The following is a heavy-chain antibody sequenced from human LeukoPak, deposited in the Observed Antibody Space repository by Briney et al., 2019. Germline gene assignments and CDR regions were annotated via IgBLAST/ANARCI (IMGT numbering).Heavy chain of an antibody. CDR3: AKDPYYYDSSGYYYPTFFDY. J-gene: IGHJ4*02. V-gene: IGHV3-23*01. D-gene: IGHD3-22*01. CDR2: ISGSGGST. CDR1: GFTFSSYA. Sequence: PGGSLRLSCAASGFTFSSYAMSWVRQAPGKGLEWVSAISGSGGSTYYADSVKGRVTISRDNSKNTLYLQMNSLRAEDTAVYYCAKDPYYYDSSGYYYPTFFDYWGQGTLVTVSS.